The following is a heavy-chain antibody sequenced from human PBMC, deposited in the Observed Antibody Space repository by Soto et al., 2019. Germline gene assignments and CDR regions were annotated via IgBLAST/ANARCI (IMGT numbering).Heavy chain of an antibody. D-gene: IGHD3-3*01. Sequence: GGSLRLSCAASGFTFSSYSMNWVRQAPGKGLERVSSISSSSSYIYYADSVKGRFTISRDNAKNSLYLQMNSLRAEDTAVYYCARDTYYDFWSDPHYFDYWGQGTLVTVSS. CDR1: GFTFSSYS. CDR2: ISSSSSYI. V-gene: IGHV3-21*01. CDR3: ARDTYYDFWSDPHYFDY. J-gene: IGHJ4*02.